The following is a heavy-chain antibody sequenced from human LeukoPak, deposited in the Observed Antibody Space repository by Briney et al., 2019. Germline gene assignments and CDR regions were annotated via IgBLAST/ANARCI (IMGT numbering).Heavy chain of an antibody. D-gene: IGHD1-20*01. V-gene: IGHV1-69*05. Sequence: ASVTVSCTASGGTFSIYAISWVRQAPGQGLEWMGGIIPIFGTANYAQKFQGRVTITTDESTSTAYMELSSLRSEDTAVYYCARGASLTGTSDYWGQGTLVTVSS. CDR3: ARGASLTGTSDY. CDR2: IIPIFGTA. CDR1: GGTFSIYA. J-gene: IGHJ4*02.